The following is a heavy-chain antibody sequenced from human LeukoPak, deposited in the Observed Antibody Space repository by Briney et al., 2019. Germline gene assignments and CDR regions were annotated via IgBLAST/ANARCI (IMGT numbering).Heavy chain of an antibody. Sequence: SETLSLTCTVSGGSISSSSYYWGWIRQPPGKGLEWIGTIHYSGSTYYNTSLKSRVTISVDTSKNQFSLKLRSVTAADTAVYYCARDHQGTYFDFWSGSKANNYYYMDVWGKGTTVTVSS. CDR3: ARDHQGTYFDFWSGSKANNYYYMDV. V-gene: IGHV4-39*07. D-gene: IGHD3-3*01. CDR2: IHYSGST. CDR1: GGSISSSSYY. J-gene: IGHJ6*03.